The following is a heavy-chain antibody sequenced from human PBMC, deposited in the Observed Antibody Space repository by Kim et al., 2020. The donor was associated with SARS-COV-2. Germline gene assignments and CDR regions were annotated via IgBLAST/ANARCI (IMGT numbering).Heavy chain of an antibody. J-gene: IGHJ4*02. Sequence: ASVKVSCKASGYTFTSYDINWVRQATGQGLEWMGWMNPNSGNTGYAQKFQGRVTMTRNTSISTAYMELSSLRSEDTAVYYCARGIGYAAAPRGWGQGTLVTVSS. CDR2: MNPNSGNT. V-gene: IGHV1-8*01. CDR3: ARGIGYAAAPRG. D-gene: IGHD2-2*01. CDR1: GYTFTSYD.